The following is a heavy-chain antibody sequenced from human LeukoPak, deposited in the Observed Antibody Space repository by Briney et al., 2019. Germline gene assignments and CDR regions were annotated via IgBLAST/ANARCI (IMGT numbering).Heavy chain of an antibody. J-gene: IGHJ4*02. CDR1: GGSFSGHY. CDR2: IYHSGST. Sequence: TSETLSLTCAVYGGSFSGHYWGWIRQPPGKGLEWIGNIYHSGSTYYNASLQSRVTISIDTSRNQFSLRLNSVTAADTAMYYCAKSGGYGLIDCWGQGTLVTVSS. V-gene: IGHV4-34*01. D-gene: IGHD1-26*01. CDR3: AKSGGYGLIDC.